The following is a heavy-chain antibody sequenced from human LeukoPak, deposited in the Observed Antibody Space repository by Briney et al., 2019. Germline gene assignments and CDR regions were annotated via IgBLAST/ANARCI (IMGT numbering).Heavy chain of an antibody. CDR2: IYSGGST. Sequence: GGSLRLSCAASGFTVSSNYMSWVRQAPGKGLEWVSVIYSGGSTYSAASVMRRFTISRDNSKNTLYLQMNSLRAEDTAVYYCARDYYDFWSGSLLVWGKGTTVTVSS. J-gene: IGHJ6*04. V-gene: IGHV3-66*02. D-gene: IGHD3-3*01. CDR1: GFTVSSNY. CDR3: ARDYYDFWSGSLLV.